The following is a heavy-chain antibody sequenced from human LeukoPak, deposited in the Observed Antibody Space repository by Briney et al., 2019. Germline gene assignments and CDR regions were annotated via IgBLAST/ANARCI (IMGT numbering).Heavy chain of an antibody. CDR3: ARADDRYYDSSGSGDY. Sequence: VASVKVSCKASGYTFTSYYMHWVRQAPGQGLEWMGIINPSGGSTSYAQKFQGRVTMTRDTPTSTVYMELSSLRSEDTAVYYCARADDRYYDSSGSGDYWGQGTLVTVSS. D-gene: IGHD3-22*01. J-gene: IGHJ4*02. CDR2: INPSGGST. CDR1: GYTFTSYY. V-gene: IGHV1-46*01.